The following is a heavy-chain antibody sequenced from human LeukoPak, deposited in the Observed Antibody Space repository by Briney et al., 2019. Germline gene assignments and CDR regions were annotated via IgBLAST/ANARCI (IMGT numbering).Heavy chain of an antibody. CDR1: GFSFSSYT. J-gene: IGHJ4*02. V-gene: IGHV3-21*01. CDR2: ITISSSSI. D-gene: IGHD3-10*01. CDR3: ARDRELLVY. Sequence: GSLRLSCAASGFSFSSYTMNWVRQAPGKGLEWVSSITISSSSIYYADSLKGRFTISRDNAKNSLYLQMNSLRAEDTAVYYCARDRELLVYWGQGTLVTVSS.